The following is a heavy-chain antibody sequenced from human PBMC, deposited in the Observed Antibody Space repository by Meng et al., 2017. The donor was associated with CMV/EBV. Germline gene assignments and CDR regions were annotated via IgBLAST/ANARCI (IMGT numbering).Heavy chain of an antibody. J-gene: IGHJ4*02. Sequence: GESLKISCAASGFTFSSYSMNWVRQAPGKGLEWVSSIGSSSRYIYYADSVKGRFTISRDNAKNSLYLQMNSLRAEDTAVYYCARADPGSGPWWNPAGSYWGQGTLVTVSS. CDR2: IGSSSRYI. V-gene: IGHV3-21*01. CDR1: GFTFSSYS. CDR3: ARADPGSGPWWNPAGSY. D-gene: IGHD1-1*01.